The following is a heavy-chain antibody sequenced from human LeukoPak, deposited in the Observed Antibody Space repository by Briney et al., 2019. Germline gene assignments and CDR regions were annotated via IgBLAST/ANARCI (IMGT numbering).Heavy chain of an antibody. J-gene: IGHJ5*02. D-gene: IGHD3-3*01. CDR1: GGSISSGGYY. CDR2: IYYSGST. CDR3: AASKGGGYYANWFDP. Sequence: SETLSLTCTVSGGSISSGGYYWSWIRQHPGKGLEWIGYIYYSGSTYYNPSLKSRVTISVDTSKNQFSLKLSSVTAADTAVYYCAASKGGGYYANWFDPWGQGTLVTVSS. V-gene: IGHV4-31*03.